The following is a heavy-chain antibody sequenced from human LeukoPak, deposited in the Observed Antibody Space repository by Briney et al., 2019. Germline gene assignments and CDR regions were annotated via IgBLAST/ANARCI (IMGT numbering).Heavy chain of an antibody. D-gene: IGHD3-10*01. J-gene: IGHJ4*02. CDR1: GFTFGSYA. V-gene: IGHV3-30*03. CDR3: AREGYYGSGSPPSLYFDY. Sequence: GGSLRLSCAASGFTFGSYAMSWVRQAPGKGLEWVAVTSPDLNVKLYADSVKGRFTISRDNSRSTLYLQRNSLRPEDTAIYYCAREGYYGSGSPPSLYFDYWGQGTLVTVSS. CDR2: TSPDLNVK.